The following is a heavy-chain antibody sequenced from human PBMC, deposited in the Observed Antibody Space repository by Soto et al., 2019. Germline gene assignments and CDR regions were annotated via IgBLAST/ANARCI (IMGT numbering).Heavy chain of an antibody. CDR3: AKDLNDFWSGYPEAFDY. J-gene: IGHJ4*02. CDR2: ISGSGGST. V-gene: IGHV3-23*01. D-gene: IGHD3-3*01. CDR1: GFTFSSYA. Sequence: GGSLRLSCAASGFTFSSYAMSWVRQAPGKGLEWVSAISGSGGSTYYADSVKGRFTISRDNPKNTLYLQMNSLRAEDTAVYYCAKDLNDFWSGYPEAFDYWGQGTLVTVSS.